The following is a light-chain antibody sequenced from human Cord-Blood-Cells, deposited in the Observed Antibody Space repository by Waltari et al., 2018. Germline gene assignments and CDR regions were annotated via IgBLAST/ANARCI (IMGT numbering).Light chain of an antibody. CDR1: KLGDKY. CDR3: QAWDSSTEV. CDR2: QDS. V-gene: IGLV3-1*01. J-gene: IGLJ2*01. Sequence: SYELTQPPSVSVSPGQTASITCSGDKLGDKYACWYQRKPGQSPVLVIYQDSKRPSGIPERFSGSNSGNTATLTISGTQAMDEADYYCQAWDSSTEVFGGGTKLTVL.